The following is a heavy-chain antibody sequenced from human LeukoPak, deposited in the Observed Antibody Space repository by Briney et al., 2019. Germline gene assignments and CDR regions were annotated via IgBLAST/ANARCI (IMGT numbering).Heavy chain of an antibody. Sequence: NPSETLSLTCTVSGGSISSYYWSWIGQPPGKGLEWIAYIYYSGSTNYNPSLKSRITISVDTSKNQFSLKLSSVTAADTAVYYCARERRYCSSTSCPNWFDAWGQGTLVTVSS. V-gene: IGHV4-59*01. CDR1: GGSISSYY. CDR2: IYYSGST. CDR3: ARERRYCSSTSCPNWFDA. D-gene: IGHD2-2*01. J-gene: IGHJ5*02.